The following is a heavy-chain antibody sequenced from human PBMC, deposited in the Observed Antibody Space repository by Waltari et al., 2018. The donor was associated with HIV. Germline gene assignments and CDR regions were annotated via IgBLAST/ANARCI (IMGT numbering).Heavy chain of an antibody. CDR1: GFTLSNYG. Sequence: QVQLVESGGGVVQPGRSLRLSCVASGFTLSNYGIHWVRQAPGKGLEWVAVISNDGTNKFYADPVKGRFTISRDNSKNTLYLQMNSLRAEDTAVYYCAKDLWDGYKSPLDYWGQGTLVTVSS. CDR3: AKDLWDGYKSPLDY. V-gene: IGHV3-30*18. J-gene: IGHJ4*02. D-gene: IGHD5-12*01. CDR2: ISNDGTNK.